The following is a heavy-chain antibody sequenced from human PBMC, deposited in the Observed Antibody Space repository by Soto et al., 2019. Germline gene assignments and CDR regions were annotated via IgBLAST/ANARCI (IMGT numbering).Heavy chain of an antibody. V-gene: IGHV4-30-2*01. D-gene: IGHD2-8*02. CDR2: VYHSGST. CDR3: ARDKITGLFDY. Sequence: PSDTLSLTCAVSSGSISSSGYSGTLIRQPPGKGLEWVGYVYHSGSTNYNPSLKSRVTISVDTSKNQFSLKLTSVTAADTAVYYCARDKITGLFDYWGQGTLVTVSS. J-gene: IGHJ4*02. CDR1: SGSISSSGYS.